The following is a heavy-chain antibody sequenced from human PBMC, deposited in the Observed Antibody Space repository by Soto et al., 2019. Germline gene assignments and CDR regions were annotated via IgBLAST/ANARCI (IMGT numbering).Heavy chain of an antibody. Sequence: EVQLVESGGGLVQPGRSLRLSCAASGFTFDDYAMHWVRQAPGKGLEWVSGISWNSGSIGYADSVKGRFTISRANAKNSLSLQMNSLRAEDTALYYCAQDDDALAHSWPDYWGQGTLVTVSS. CDR3: AQDDDALAHSWPDY. V-gene: IGHV3-9*01. J-gene: IGHJ4*02. CDR1: GFTFDDYA. D-gene: IGHD1-26*01. CDR2: ISWNSGSI.